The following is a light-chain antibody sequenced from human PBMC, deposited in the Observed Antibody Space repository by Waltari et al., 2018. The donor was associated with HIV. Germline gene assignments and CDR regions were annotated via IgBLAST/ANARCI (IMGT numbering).Light chain of an antibody. CDR1: NSNIATNT. Sequence: QSVLTQPPSASGTPGQRVTISCSGSNSNIATNTVNWYQQLPGTAPNLLIYNNSRRPSGVTDRSSGSTSGTSASLAISGLQSEDEADYYCAAWDDSLDAVFGGGTKLTVL. J-gene: IGLJ2*01. CDR3: AAWDDSLDAV. CDR2: NNS. V-gene: IGLV1-44*01.